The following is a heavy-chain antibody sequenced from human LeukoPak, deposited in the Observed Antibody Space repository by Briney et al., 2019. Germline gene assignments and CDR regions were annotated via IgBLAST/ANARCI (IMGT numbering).Heavy chain of an antibody. V-gene: IGHV3-21*01. CDR1: GFTFSSYS. Sequence: GSLLLSCAASGFTFSSYSMNWVRPPPGKGLGWVSSISSSSSYIYYADSVKGRFTISRDNAKNSLYLQMNSLRAEDTAVYYCARYGYGPNRVDHWGQGTLVTVSS. CDR2: ISSSSSYI. CDR3: ARYGYGPNRVDH. J-gene: IGHJ5*02. D-gene: IGHD5-18*01.